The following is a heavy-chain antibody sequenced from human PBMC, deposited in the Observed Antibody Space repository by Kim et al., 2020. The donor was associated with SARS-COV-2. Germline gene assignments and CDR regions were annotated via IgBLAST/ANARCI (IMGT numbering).Heavy chain of an antibody. D-gene: IGHD5-18*01. CDR2: MNPNSGNT. Sequence: ASVKVSCKASGYTFTSYDINWVRQATGQGLEWMGWMNPNSGNTGYAQKFQGRVTMTRDTSISTAYMELSSLTSDDTAVYFCARGSRGYNYGFLLDYYYYGVDIWGQGTTVAGSS. CDR3: ARGSRGYNYGFLLDYYYYGVDI. V-gene: IGHV1-8*01. CDR1: GYTFTSYD. J-gene: IGHJ6*02.